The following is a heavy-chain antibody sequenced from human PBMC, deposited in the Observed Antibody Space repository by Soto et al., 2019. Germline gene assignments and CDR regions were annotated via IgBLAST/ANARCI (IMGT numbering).Heavy chain of an antibody. CDR2: ISDTGSG. D-gene: IGHD5-12*01. CDR1: GGSVISGSYY. J-gene: IGHJ6*01. V-gene: IGHV4-61*01. CDR3: ARAHSGYDPLGMDV. Sequence: QVQLQESGPGLVKPSETLSLTCTVSGGSVISGSYYWSWIRPPPGKGLEWVGCISDTGSGDYNPSLKSRVTISVQTSKRQFSLRLNSVTAADTAVYYCARAHSGYDPLGMDVWGQGTTVTVSS.